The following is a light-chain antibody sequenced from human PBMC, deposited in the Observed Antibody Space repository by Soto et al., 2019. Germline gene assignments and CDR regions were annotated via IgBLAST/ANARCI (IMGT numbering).Light chain of an antibody. V-gene: IGLV2-8*01. CDR1: SSDIGGYNF. CDR3: SSYADTNNLV. J-gene: IGLJ2*01. Sequence: QSALTQPPSASGSPGQSVTISCTGTSSDIGGYNFVSWYQQHPGKAPKLMIDEVNKRPSGVPDRFSGSKSGNTASLTVSGLQAEDEADYYCSSYADTNNLVFGGGTKPTVL. CDR2: EVN.